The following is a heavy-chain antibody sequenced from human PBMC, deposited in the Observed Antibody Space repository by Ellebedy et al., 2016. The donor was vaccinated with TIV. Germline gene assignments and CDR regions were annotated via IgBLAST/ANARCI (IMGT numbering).Heavy chain of an antibody. CDR2: ISDSGTT. D-gene: IGHD3-3*01. V-gene: IGHV4-59*01. J-gene: IGHJ4*02. CDR1: GDSITTYY. Sequence: SETLSLTXTVSGDSITTYYWTWIWQLPGKALEWIGYISDSGTTIYNPSLKSRLTISVDTSKNHFSLKLTSVTAADTAVYYCTRLYSFWSGYPNFDYWGQGTLVTVSS. CDR3: TRLYSFWSGYPNFDY.